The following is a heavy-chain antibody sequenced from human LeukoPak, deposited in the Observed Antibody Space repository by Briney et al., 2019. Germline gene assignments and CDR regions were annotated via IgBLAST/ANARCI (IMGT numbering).Heavy chain of an antibody. Sequence: SETLSLTCTVSGGSISNYYWSWIRQPAGKGLEWIGRIYTSASTNYNPSLKSRVTLSVDASKNQFSLRLSSLTAADTAVYYCARGRYCSATIRSGGDAFDIWGQGTVVTVSS. CDR2: IYTSAST. J-gene: IGHJ3*02. CDR3: ARGRYCSATIRSGGDAFDI. V-gene: IGHV4-4*07. D-gene: IGHD5-24*01. CDR1: GGSISNYY.